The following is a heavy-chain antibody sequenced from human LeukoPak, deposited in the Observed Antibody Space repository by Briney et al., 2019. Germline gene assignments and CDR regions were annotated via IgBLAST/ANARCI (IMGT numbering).Heavy chain of an antibody. J-gene: IGHJ5*02. CDR3: TIELINSGSYNGFDP. Sequence: AASVKVSCKASGYTFTSYYMHWVRQAPGQGLEWMGIINPSGGSTSYAQKFQGRVTTTRDTTTRTVYMELSSVRSEDTTLYYCTIELINSGSYNGFDPWGQGTLVTVSS. CDR1: GYTFTSYY. D-gene: IGHD1-26*01. V-gene: IGHV1-46*01. CDR2: INPSGGST.